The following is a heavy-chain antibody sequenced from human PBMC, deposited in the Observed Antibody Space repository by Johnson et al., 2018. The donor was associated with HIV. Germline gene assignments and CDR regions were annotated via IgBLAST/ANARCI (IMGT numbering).Heavy chain of an antibody. Sequence: VQLVESGGGLVQPGGSLRLSCAASGFTVSSNYMSWVRQAPGKGLEWVSVMYSGRSTYYAAPVKGRFTISRDYSKNTLYLQMNSLKTEDTAVYYCTTALRGTVTRDGYILDAFDIWGQGTMVTVSS. CDR3: TTALRGTVTRDGYILDAFDI. CDR2: MYSGRST. V-gene: IGHV3-66*01. CDR1: GFTVSSNY. D-gene: IGHD5-24*01. J-gene: IGHJ3*02.